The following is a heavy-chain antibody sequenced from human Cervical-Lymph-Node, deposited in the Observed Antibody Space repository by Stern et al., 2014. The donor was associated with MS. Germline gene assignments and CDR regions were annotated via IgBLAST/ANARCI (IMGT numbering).Heavy chain of an antibody. CDR1: GFIFSASV. V-gene: IGHV3-73*01. CDR3: APSSAI. Sequence: EVQLVESGGGLVQPGGSLKVACAASGFIFSASVIHWVRQAPGKGLKLVGRIRNKGKNYATPYDFTEKDRLQISRDGAKNTANPDMSSLKVEDTAVYYCAPSSAIWGRGTMVTVSS. CDR2: IRNKGKNYAT. J-gene: IGHJ3*02.